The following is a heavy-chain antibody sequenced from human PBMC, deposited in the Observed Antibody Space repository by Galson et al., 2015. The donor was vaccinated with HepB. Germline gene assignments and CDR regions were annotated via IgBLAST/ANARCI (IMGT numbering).Heavy chain of an antibody. J-gene: IGHJ4*02. CDR2: IYWDDDK. V-gene: IGHV2-5*02. Sequence: PALVKPTQTLTLTCTFSGFSLSTSGVGVGWIRQPPGKALEWLALIYWDDDKRYSPSLKSRLTITKDTSKNQVVLTMTNMDPVDTATYYCAHRRSGRIAAAGAFDYWGQGTLVTVSS. CDR3: AHRRSGRIAAAGAFDY. D-gene: IGHD6-13*01. CDR1: GFSLSTSGVG.